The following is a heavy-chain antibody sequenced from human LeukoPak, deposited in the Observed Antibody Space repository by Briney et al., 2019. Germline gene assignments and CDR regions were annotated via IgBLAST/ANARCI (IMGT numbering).Heavy chain of an antibody. CDR3: ARGRFGELMGWFDP. CDR2: INHSGST. J-gene: IGHJ5*02. Sequence: KPSETLSLTCAVYGGSFSGYYWSWICQPPGKGLEWIGEINHSGSTNYNPSLKSRVTISVDTSKNQFSLKLSSVTAADTAVYYCARGRFGELMGWFDPWGQGTLVTVSS. CDR1: GGSFSGYY. V-gene: IGHV4-34*01. D-gene: IGHD3-10*01.